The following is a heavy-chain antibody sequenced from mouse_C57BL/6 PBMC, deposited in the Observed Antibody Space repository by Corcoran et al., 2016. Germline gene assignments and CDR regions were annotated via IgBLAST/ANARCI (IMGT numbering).Heavy chain of an antibody. V-gene: IGHV1-80*01. Sequence: QVQLQQSGAELVKPGASVKISCKASGYAFSSYWMNWVKQRPGKGLEWIGQIYPGDGDTNYNGKFKGKAKLTADKSSSTAYMQLSSLTAEDSAVYVGARPAGRLDYFDYWGQGTTLTVSS. D-gene: IGHD3-2*02. CDR3: ARPAGRLDYFDY. CDR1: GYAFSSYW. CDR2: IYPGDGDT. J-gene: IGHJ2*01.